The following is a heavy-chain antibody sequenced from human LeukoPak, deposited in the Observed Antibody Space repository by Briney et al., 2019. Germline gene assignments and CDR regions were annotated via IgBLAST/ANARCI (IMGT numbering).Heavy chain of an antibody. D-gene: IGHD3-10*01. CDR3: ARSKTRNSWQGS. Sequence: SETLSLTCTVSGGSISSYYWSWIRQPPGKGLGWTVDIYYSGSTNYNPSLKSRVTISVDTSKNQFSMKLSSVTAADTAVYYCARSKTRNSWQGSWGQGTLVTVSS. CDR2: IYYSGST. V-gene: IGHV4-59*01. CDR1: GGSISSYY. J-gene: IGHJ4*02.